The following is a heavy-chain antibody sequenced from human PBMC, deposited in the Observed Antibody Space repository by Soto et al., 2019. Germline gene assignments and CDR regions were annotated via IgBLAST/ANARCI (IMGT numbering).Heavy chain of an antibody. Sequence: GGSLRLSCAASGFTFIDYYIIFIRHSPLKWLEWVSYISSSSSSYTNYADSVKGRFTISRDNAKNSLYLQMNSLRAEDTAVYYCARTPDCTNGVCSAGFDYWGQGTLVTVSS. D-gene: IGHD2-8*01. CDR2: ISSSSSSYT. J-gene: IGHJ4*02. CDR1: GFTFIDYY. CDR3: ARTPDCTNGVCSAGFDY. V-gene: IGHV3-11*06.